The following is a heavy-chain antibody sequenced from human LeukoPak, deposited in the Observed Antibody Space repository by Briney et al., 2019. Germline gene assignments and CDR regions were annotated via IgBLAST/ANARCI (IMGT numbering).Heavy chain of an antibody. CDR3: ARSMVPNSYYYYGMDV. J-gene: IGHJ6*04. V-gene: IGHV1-69*01. CDR1: GGTFSSYA. CDR2: IIPIFGTA. Sequence: SVKVSCKASGGTFSSYAISWVRQAPGQGLEWMGGIIPIFGTANYAQKFQGRVTITADESTRTAYMELSSLRSGDTAVYYCARSMVPNSYYYYGMDVWGKGTTVTVSS. D-gene: IGHD3-10*01.